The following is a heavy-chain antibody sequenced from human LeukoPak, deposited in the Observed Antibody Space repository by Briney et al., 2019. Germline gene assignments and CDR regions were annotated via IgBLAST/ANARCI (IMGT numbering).Heavy chain of an antibody. J-gene: IGHJ4*01. CDR3: ARESGYGGNYDY. D-gene: IGHD4-23*01. V-gene: IGHV4-61*02. CDR1: GGSISSGGYS. Sequence: PSQTLSLTCTVSGGSISSGGYSWRWIRQPAGKGLEWIGRIYTSGSTTYDPSLKRRVTISADTSKNQFSLRLSSVTAADTAVYYCARESGYGGNYDYWGHGTPVTVSS. CDR2: IYTSGST.